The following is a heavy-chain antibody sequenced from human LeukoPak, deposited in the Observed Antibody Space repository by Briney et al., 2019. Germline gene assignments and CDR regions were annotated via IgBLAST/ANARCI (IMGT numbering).Heavy chain of an antibody. V-gene: IGHV4-39*02. J-gene: IGHJ3*02. CDR3: VRLLGGYFAGNTFDI. Sequence: SETLSLTCTVSGGSVSSRPHFWAWIRQTPGKGLEWIGTIYYTGSANYNPSLKSRVTMSVDTSKDHFTLNLSSVTATDTAVYFCVRLLGGYFAGNTFDIWGQGTVVSVSS. CDR1: GGSVSSRPHF. D-gene: IGHD3-9*01. CDR2: IYYTGSA.